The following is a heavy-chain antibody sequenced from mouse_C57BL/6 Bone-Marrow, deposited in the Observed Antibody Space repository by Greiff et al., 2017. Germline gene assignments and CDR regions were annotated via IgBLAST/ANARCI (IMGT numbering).Heavy chain of an antibody. V-gene: IGHV1-77*01. CDR3: ASPYYYGGSYYDY. D-gene: IGHD1-1*02. CDR1: GYTFTDYY. CDR2: IGPGSGST. J-gene: IGHJ2*01. Sequence: VQLQESGAELVKPGASVKISCKASGYTFTDYYINWVKQRPGQGLEWIGKIGPGSGSTYYNEKFKGKATLTADKSSSTAYMQRSSLTSEDSAGYVCASPYYYGGSYYDYWGQGTTLTVSS.